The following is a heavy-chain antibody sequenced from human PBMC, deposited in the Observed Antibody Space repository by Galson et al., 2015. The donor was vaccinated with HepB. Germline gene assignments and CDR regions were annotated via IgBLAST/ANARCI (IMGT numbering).Heavy chain of an antibody. CDR3: ANTYYDIYDP. V-gene: IGHV1-69*04. CDR2: IIPILGIA. D-gene: IGHD3-9*01. J-gene: IGHJ5*02. CDR1: GGTFSSYA. Sequence: CKASGGTFSSYAISWVRQAPGQGLEWMGRIIPILGIANYAQKFQGRVTITADKSTSTAYMELSSLRSEDTAVYYCANTYYDIYDPWGQGTLVTVSS.